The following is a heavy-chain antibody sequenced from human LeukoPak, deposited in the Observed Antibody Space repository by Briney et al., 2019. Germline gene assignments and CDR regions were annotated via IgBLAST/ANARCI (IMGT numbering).Heavy chain of an antibody. J-gene: IGHJ5*02. CDR3: ARSIAGDGPTHNWFGP. Sequence: PSETLSLTCTVSGGSISSFYWSWFRQPPGKGLEWIGSIYYSGTTYYNPSLKSRVTIFVDTSKNQFSLKLSSVTAADMATYYCARSIAGDGPTHNWFGPWGQGALVTVSS. V-gene: IGHV4-39*01. D-gene: IGHD6-13*01. CDR1: GGSISSFY. CDR2: IYYSGTT.